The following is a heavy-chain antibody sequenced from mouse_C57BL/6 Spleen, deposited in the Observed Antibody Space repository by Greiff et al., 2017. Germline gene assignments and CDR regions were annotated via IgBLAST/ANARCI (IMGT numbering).Heavy chain of an antibody. J-gene: IGHJ2*01. V-gene: IGHV1-82*01. D-gene: IGHD2-13*01. CDR2: IYPGDGDT. Sequence: QVQLQQSGPELVKPGASVKISCKASGYAFSSSWMNWVKQRPGKGLEWIGRIYPGDGDTNYNGKFKGKATLTGDKYSSTAYMQLSSLTSEDSAVYVCARKDDGDPTDYLDYWGQGTALTVSS. CDR1: GYAFSSSW. CDR3: ARKDDGDPTDYLDY.